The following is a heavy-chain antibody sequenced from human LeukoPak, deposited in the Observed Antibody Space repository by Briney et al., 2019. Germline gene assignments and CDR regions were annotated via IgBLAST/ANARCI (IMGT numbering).Heavy chain of an antibody. CDR3: ARTTVTSGPYWYFDL. Sequence: PGGSLRLSYAACGFTFSNYDMHWVRQATGKGLEWVAAIDTAGDTYYPGSVKGRFTISRENAKNSLYLQMNSLRAGDTAVYYCARTTVTSGPYWYFDLWGRGTLVTVSS. CDR1: GFTFSNYD. V-gene: IGHV3-13*01. D-gene: IGHD4-17*01. CDR2: IDTAGDT. J-gene: IGHJ2*01.